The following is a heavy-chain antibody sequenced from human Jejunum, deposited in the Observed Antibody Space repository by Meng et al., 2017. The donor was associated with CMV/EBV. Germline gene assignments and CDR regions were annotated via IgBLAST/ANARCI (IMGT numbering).Heavy chain of an antibody. V-gene: IGHV4-39*07. J-gene: IGHJ6*02. D-gene: IGHD2-8*02. Sequence: VSGGSISTSDYYWGWIRQPPGKGLEWIGSMHYSGPTYYNPSLKSRVNISVDTSNNQFSLNLNSVTAADTAVYYCARRLPRWGTDVWGQGTTVTVSS. CDR3: ARRLPRWGTDV. CDR1: GGSISTSDYY. CDR2: MHYSGPT.